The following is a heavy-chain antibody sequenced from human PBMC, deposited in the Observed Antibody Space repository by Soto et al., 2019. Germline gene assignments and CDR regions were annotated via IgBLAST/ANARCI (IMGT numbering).Heavy chain of an antibody. CDR3: PSPPAGYCSSDSCYSYFHY. V-gene: IGHV1-69*02. Sequence: QVQLVQSGAEVKKPGSSVKVSCKASGGTFSSYTISWVRQAPGQGLEWMGRIIPFLGIANYAQKFRGRVTITEDKATSAAYLELSSLRSEDPAVYYCPSPPAGYCSSDSCYSYFHYWGQGNLVTVSS. D-gene: IGHD2-2*01. J-gene: IGHJ4*02. CDR2: IIPFLGIA. CDR1: GGTFSSYT.